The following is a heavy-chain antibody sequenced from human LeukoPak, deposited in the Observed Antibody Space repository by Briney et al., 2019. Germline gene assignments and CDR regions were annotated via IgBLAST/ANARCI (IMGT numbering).Heavy chain of an antibody. Sequence: GRSLRLSCAASGFTFSSYGMHWVRQAPGKGLEWVAVIWYDGSNKYYADSVKGRFTISRDNSKNTLYLQMNSLRAEDTAVYYCARDWGPRRYYYYYYGMDVWGQGTTVTVSS. V-gene: IGHV3-33*01. D-gene: IGHD3-16*01. CDR3: ARDWGPRRYYYYYYGMDV. CDR1: GFTFSSYG. J-gene: IGHJ6*02. CDR2: IWYDGSNK.